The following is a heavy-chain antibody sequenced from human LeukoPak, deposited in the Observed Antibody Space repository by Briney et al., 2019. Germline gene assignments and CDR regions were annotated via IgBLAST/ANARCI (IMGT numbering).Heavy chain of an antibody. J-gene: IGHJ6*02. CDR2: ISYDGSNK. V-gene: IGHV3-30*18. CDR3: AKDLLRSSSPYYYYYGMDV. CDR1: GFTFSSYG. D-gene: IGHD6-6*01. Sequence: GGSLRLSCAASGFTFSSYGMHWVRQAPGKGLEWLAVISYDGSNKYYADSVKGRFTISRDNSKNTLYLQMNSLRAEDTAVYYCAKDLLRSSSPYYYYYGMDVWGQGTTVTVSS.